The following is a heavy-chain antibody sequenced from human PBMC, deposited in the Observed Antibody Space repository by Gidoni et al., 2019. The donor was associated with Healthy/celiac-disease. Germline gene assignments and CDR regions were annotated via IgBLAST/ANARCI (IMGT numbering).Heavy chain of an antibody. CDR1: GFTFSSYA. V-gene: IGHV3-23*01. Sequence: EVQLLESGGGLVQPGGSLRLSCAASGFTFSSYAMSWVRQAPGKGREWVSAISGSGGSTYYADSVKGRFTISRDNSKKTLYLQMNSLRAEDTAVYYCAKVSGSSWEYYYYGMDVWGQGTTVTVSS. CDR3: AKVSGSSWEYYYYGMDV. D-gene: IGHD6-13*01. CDR2: ISGSGGST. J-gene: IGHJ6*02.